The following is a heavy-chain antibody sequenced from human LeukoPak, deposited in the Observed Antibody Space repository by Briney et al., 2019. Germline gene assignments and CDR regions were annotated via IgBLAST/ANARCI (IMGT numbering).Heavy chain of an antibody. CDR2: IYYIGTT. CDR3: ARGRIAVAARGPLDY. CDR1: GGSISSYY. D-gene: IGHD6-19*01. V-gene: IGHV4-59*12. Sequence: PSQTLSLTCAVSGGSISSYYWSWIRQPPGKGLEWIASIYYIGTTNYNPSLKSRVTISVDTSKNQFSLKLSSVTAADTAVYYCARGRIAVAARGPLDYWGQGTLVTVSS. J-gene: IGHJ4*02.